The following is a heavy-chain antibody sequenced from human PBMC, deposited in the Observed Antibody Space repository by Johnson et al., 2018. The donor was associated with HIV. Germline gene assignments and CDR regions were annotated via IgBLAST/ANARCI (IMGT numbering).Heavy chain of an antibody. V-gene: IGHV3-74*03. Sequence: EVQLVESGGGVVQPGRSLRLSCAASGYIFRNYWMHWVRQAPGKGLVRVARIYSDGSDTAYADSVKGRFTISRDNAKKTLYLQMNSLRAEDTAVYYCARKQWLEIPSDAFDVWGQGTMVTVSS. CDR3: ARKQWLEIPSDAFDV. J-gene: IGHJ3*01. CDR1: GYIFRNYW. D-gene: IGHD6-19*01. CDR2: IYSDGSDT.